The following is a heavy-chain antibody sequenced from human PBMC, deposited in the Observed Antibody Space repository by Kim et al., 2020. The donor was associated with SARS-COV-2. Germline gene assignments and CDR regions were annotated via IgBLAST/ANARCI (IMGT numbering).Heavy chain of an antibody. J-gene: IGHJ4*02. Sequence: NPSLKSRVTISVDTSKNQFSLKLSSVTAADTAVYYCARLVVVEPRIFDYWGQGTLVTVSS. V-gene: IGHV4-34*01. D-gene: IGHD3-22*01. CDR3: ARLVVVEPRIFDY.